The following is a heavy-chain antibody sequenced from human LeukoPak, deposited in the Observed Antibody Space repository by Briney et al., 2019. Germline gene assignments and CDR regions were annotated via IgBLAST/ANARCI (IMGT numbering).Heavy chain of an antibody. CDR1: GFTFSSYG. D-gene: IGHD3-22*01. V-gene: IGHV3-30*02. CDR3: AKAYSSGYMNYYYYYMDV. CDR2: IRYDGSNK. J-gene: IGHJ6*03. Sequence: GGSLRLSCAASGFTFSSYGMHWVRQAPGKGLEWVAFIRYDGSNKYYADSVKGRFTISRDNSKNTLYLQMNSLRAEDTAVYYCAKAYSSGYMNYYYYYMDVWGKGTTVTISS.